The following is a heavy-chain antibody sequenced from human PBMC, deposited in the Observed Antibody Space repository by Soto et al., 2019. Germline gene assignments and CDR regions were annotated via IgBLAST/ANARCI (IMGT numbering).Heavy chain of an antibody. Sequence: SVKVSCKASGGTFSTYAISWVRKAPGQGLEWVGGIIPIFGTANYAQKFQGRVTITADESTSTAYMELSSLRSEDTAVYYCARAAYSYGTAYLSYYYGMDVWGQGTTVTVSS. D-gene: IGHD5-18*01. V-gene: IGHV1-69*13. CDR2: IIPIFGTA. J-gene: IGHJ6*02. CDR3: ARAAYSYGTAYLSYYYGMDV. CDR1: GGTFSTYA.